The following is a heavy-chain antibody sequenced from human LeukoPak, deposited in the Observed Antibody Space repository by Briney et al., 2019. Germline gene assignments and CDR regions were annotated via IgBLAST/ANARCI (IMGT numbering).Heavy chain of an antibody. J-gene: IGHJ4*02. CDR1: GGSISSYY. CDR2: IYYSGST. D-gene: IGHD3-10*01. V-gene: IGHV4-59*12. Sequence: SETLSLTCTVSGGSISSYYWSWIRQPPGKGLEWIGYIYYSGSTNYNPSLKSRVTISVDTSKNQFSLKLSSVTAADTAVYYCARARGHMVRGVIITYYFDYWGQGTLVTVSS. CDR3: ARARGHMVRGVIITYYFDY.